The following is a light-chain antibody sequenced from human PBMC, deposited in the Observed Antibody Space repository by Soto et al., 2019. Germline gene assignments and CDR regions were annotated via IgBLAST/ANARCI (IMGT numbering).Light chain of an antibody. CDR2: GAS. J-gene: IGKJ4*01. CDR1: QSVSSSY. CDR3: QQYGGSPLT. V-gene: IGKV3-20*01. Sequence: EIVLTQSPGTLSLSPGEGATLSCRASQSVSSSYLAWYQQKPGQTPRLLIYGASSRATGIPDRFSGSGIGTDFTLTISRLEPEDFAVYYCQQYGGSPLTFCGGTKVEIK.